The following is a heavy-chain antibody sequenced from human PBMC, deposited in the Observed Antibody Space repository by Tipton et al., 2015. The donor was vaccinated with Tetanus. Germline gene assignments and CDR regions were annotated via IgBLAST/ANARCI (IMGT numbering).Heavy chain of an antibody. Sequence: SLRLSCAASGFTFSSYNMNWVRQAPGKGLEWLSYISGTGSTIDYADSVKGRFTISRDNAKNSLYLQMNGLRDDDTAVYYCAKALGSSAWYGTWGQGTLVTVSS. J-gene: IGHJ5*02. V-gene: IGHV3-48*02. CDR2: ISGTGSTI. D-gene: IGHD6-13*01. CDR3: AKALGSSAWYGT. CDR1: GFTFSSYN.